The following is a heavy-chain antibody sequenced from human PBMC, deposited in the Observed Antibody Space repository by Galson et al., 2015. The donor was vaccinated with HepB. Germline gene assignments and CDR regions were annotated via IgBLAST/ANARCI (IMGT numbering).Heavy chain of an antibody. V-gene: IGHV3-23*01. D-gene: IGHD2/OR15-2a*01. J-gene: IGHJ4*02. CDR1: GFTFTSYG. CDR3: VRGTTAPDY. CDR2: ISRGGDTS. Sequence: CGFTFTSYGMSWVRQAPGKGLECVSAISRGGDTSDYADSVKGRFTVSRDSSTNTLYLQMNGLRADDTAIYYCVRGTTAPDYWGQGTLVTVSS.